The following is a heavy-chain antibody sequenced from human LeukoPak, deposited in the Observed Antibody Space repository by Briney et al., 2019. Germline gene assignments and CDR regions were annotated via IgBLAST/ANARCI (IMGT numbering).Heavy chain of an antibody. CDR3: ARLGDSSGYGTFDI. J-gene: IGHJ3*02. CDR2: IYSDGTT. V-gene: IGHV3-53*01. Sequence: PGGSLRLSCVVSGFTVSTNYMNWVRQAPGKGLEWVSVIYSDGTTYYRDSVRGRFTISRDNSKNTLYLQMNSLRAEDTAVYYCARLGDSSGYGTFDIWGQGTMVTVSS. D-gene: IGHD3-22*01. CDR1: GFTVSTNY.